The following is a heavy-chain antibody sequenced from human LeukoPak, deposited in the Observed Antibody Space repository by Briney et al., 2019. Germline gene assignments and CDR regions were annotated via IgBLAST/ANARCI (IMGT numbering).Heavy chain of an antibody. J-gene: IGHJ4*02. V-gene: IGHV1-2*02. CDR3: AREFQDIVVVPAAPGDY. D-gene: IGHD2-2*01. CDR1: GYTFTGYY. Sequence: ASVKVSCKASGYTFTGYYMHWVRQAPGQGLEWMGWISPNSGGTNYAQKFQGRVTMTRDTSISTAYMELSRLRSDDTAVYYCAREFQDIVVVPAAPGDYWGQGTLVTVSS. CDR2: ISPNSGGT.